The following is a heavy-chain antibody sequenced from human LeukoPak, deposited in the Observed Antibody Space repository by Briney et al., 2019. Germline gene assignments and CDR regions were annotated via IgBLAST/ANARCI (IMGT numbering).Heavy chain of an antibody. J-gene: IGHJ4*02. V-gene: IGHV3-21*01. Sequence: GGSRRLSCEASGFTFRSCSMNWVRQAPGKGLEWLSSISASSRNINYADSVKGRFTISRDDAMHSLYLQMNSLRAEDTAVYYCVRVGAYEWGQGTLVTVSS. CDR2: ISASSRNI. CDR3: VRVGAYE. CDR1: GFTFRSCS. D-gene: IGHD1-26*01.